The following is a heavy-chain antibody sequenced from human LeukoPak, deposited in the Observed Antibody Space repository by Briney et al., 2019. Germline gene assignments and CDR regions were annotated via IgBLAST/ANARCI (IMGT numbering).Heavy chain of an antibody. CDR3: ALLGVVIPPDIYDV. D-gene: IGHD2-21*01. J-gene: IGHJ3*01. CDR2: IWGCDCNQ. V-gene: IGHV3-23*01. CDR1: GFTFTDYA. Sequence: GGSLRVSCAASGFTFTDYAMNWVLQSPGKGLEWVSAIWGCDCNQNYADSVKGRFSISRDNSKNKLYLQMNSLRAEDTAVYYCALLGVVIPPDIYDVWGQGTLVTVSS.